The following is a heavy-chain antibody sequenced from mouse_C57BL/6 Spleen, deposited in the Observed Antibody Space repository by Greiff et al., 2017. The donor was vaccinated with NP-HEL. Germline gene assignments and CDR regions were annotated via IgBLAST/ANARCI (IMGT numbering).Heavy chain of an antibody. CDR1: GYTFTDYA. Sequence: VQLQQSGPELVRPGVSVKISCKGSGYTFTDYAMHWVKQSHAKSLEWIGVISTYYGDASYNQKFKDKAKMTVDKSSSTAYMEIAILTSEDSAGYYCAIAYYDYDVWFAYWGQGTLVTVSA. J-gene: IGHJ3*01. CDR3: AIAYYDYDVWFAY. D-gene: IGHD2-4*01. V-gene: IGHV1-67*01. CDR2: ISTYYGDA.